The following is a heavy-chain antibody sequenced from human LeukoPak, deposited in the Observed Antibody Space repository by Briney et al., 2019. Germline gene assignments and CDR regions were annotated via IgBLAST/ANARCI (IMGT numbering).Heavy chain of an antibody. Sequence: SETLSLTCTVSGGSISSGSYYWSWIRQPAGKGLEWIGRIYTSGSTNYNPSLKSRVTISVDMSKNPFSLKLRSVTAADTAVYYCAREGWGHYDYVWGSYRSNWGQGTLVTVSS. CDR2: IYTSGST. V-gene: IGHV4-61*02. J-gene: IGHJ4*02. CDR1: GGSISSGSYY. CDR3: AREGWGHYDYVWGSYRSN. D-gene: IGHD3-16*02.